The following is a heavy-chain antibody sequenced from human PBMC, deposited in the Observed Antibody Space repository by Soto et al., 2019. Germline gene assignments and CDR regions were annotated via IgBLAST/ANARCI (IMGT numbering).Heavy chain of an antibody. D-gene: IGHD6-19*01. CDR3: AKYRGAGGRFSGIAVAGIPS. Sequence: EVQLLESGGGLVQPGGSLRLSCAASGFTFSSYAMSWVRQTPGKGLEWGSGLSGGGGNAYYADSVTGRFTISRDNCRNTLYLQMNGLRAADTAIYYCAKYRGAGGRFSGIAVAGIPSWGQGTLVTVSS. J-gene: IGHJ5*02. CDR2: LSGGGGNA. CDR1: GFTFSSYA. V-gene: IGHV3-23*01.